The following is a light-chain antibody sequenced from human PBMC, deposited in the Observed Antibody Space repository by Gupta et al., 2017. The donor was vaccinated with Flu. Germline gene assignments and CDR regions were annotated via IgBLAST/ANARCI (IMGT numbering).Light chain of an antibody. CDR1: SSDVGGYNY. CDR2: DVS. CDR3: ISHTSSNSRV. J-gene: IGLJ1*01. Sequence: SITISCTGTSSDVGGYNYVSWYRQYPGKPPKLLIYDVSNRPSGVSNRFSGSKSGNTASLTISGLQAEDEADYYCISHTSSNSRVFGTGTKVTVL. V-gene: IGLV2-14*04.